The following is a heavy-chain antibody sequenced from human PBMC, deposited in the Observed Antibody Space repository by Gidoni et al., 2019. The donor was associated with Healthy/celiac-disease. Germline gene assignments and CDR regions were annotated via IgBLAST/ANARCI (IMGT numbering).Heavy chain of an antibody. CDR1: GFPLSSSW. CDR3: ARVLYSSGWYYDY. Sequence: VQLVESGGGLVQPGGSLRPSVSASGFPLSSSWMHWVRQAPGEGLVWVSRINDDGSSTTYADSVRGRFTISRDNAKNTVYLQMNSLRVEDTAVYYCARVLYSSGWYYDYWGQGTLVTVSS. J-gene: IGHJ4*02. CDR2: INDDGSST. D-gene: IGHD6-19*01. V-gene: IGHV3-74*01.